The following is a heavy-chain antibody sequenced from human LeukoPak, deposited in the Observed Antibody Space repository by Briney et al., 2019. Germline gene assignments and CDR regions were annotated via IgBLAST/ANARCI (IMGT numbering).Heavy chain of an antibody. CDR1: GDSFSSHY. CDR2: VSYIGST. D-gene: IGHD4-17*01. Sequence: SETLSLTCTVSGDSFSSHYWSWVRQPPGRGLEWIGYVSYIGSTNYNPSLKSRVTISVDTSKNQFFLRLSSVTAADTAVYYCARDPTSVTKGLDIWGQGTMVTVSS. J-gene: IGHJ3*02. CDR3: ARDPTSVTKGLDI. V-gene: IGHV4-59*11.